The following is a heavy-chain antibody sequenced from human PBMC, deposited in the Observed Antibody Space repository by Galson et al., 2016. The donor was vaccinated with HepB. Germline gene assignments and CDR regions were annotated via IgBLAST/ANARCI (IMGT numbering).Heavy chain of an antibody. J-gene: IGHJ4*02. CDR3: AHKGAAASGDFDS. D-gene: IGHD2-2*01. Sequence: PALVKPTQTLTLTCTFSGFSLSTTGVGVGWIRQPPGKALEWLALIYWNDRTHYSPSLKNRVMVTQDTSKNQVVLTIMNMDPADTATYHCAHKGAAASGDFDSWGPGTLVTVSS. CDR1: GFSLSTTGVG. CDR2: IYWNDRT. V-gene: IGHV2-5*01.